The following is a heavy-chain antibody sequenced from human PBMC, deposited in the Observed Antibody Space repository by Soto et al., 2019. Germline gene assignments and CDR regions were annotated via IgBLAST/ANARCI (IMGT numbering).Heavy chain of an antibody. CDR2: ISAYNGNT. D-gene: IGHD3-9*01. CDR3: ARDQEWDWPASYDY. CDR1: GYTFTSYG. Sequence: ASVKVSCKASGYTFTSYGISWVRQAPGQGLEWMGWISAYNGNTNYAQKLQGRVTMTTDTSTSTAYMELRSLRSDDTAVYYCARDQEWDWPASYDYWGQGTLVTVSS. V-gene: IGHV1-18*01. J-gene: IGHJ4*02.